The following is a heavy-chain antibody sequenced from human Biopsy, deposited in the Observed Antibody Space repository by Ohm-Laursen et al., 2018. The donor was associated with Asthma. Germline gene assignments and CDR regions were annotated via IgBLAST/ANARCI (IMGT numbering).Heavy chain of an antibody. Sequence: SLRLSCAASGFTFSSSGMHWVRQAPGKGLEWVALIWYDGSNKNYADSVKGRFTVSRDNSKNTLYLQMNSLRAEDTAVYYCARAYGGNFFSGAFDIWGQGTMVTVSS. J-gene: IGHJ3*02. CDR1: GFTFSSSG. CDR3: ARAYGGNFFSGAFDI. CDR2: IWYDGSNK. D-gene: IGHD4-23*01. V-gene: IGHV3-33*01.